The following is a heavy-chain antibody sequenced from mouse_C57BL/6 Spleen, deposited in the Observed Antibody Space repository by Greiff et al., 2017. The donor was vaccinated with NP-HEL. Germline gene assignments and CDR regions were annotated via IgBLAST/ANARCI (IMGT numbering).Heavy chain of an antibody. J-gene: IGHJ1*03. CDR1: GYTFTSYW. CDR3: ARCLYYYGSSPYWYFDV. Sequence: QVQLQQPGAELVKPGASVTLSCKASGYTFTSYWMHWVKQRPGRGLEWIGRIDPNSGGTKYTEKFKSKATLTVDKPSSTAYMQLSSLTSEDSAVYYCARCLYYYGSSPYWYFDVWGTGTTVTVSS. V-gene: IGHV1-72*01. CDR2: IDPNSGGT. D-gene: IGHD1-1*01.